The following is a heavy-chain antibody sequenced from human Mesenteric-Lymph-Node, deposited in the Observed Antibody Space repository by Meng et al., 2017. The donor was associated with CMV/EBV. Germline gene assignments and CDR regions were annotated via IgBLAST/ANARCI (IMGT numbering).Heavy chain of an antibody. CDR3: ARDHNWNYGYYYYYGMDV. Sequence: GESLKISCAASGFTFSSYAMHWVRQAPGKGLEWVAVISYDGSNEYYADSVKGRFTISRDNSKNTLYLQMNSLRAEDTAVYYCARDHNWNYGYYYYYGMDVWGQGTTVTVSS. J-gene: IGHJ6*02. D-gene: IGHD1-7*01. V-gene: IGHV3-30-3*01. CDR1: GFTFSSYA. CDR2: ISYDGSNE.